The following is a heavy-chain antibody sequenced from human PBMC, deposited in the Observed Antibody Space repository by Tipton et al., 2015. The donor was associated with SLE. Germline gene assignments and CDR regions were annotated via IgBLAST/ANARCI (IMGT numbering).Heavy chain of an antibody. V-gene: IGHV4-34*01. D-gene: IGHD2-2*01. J-gene: IGHJ6*02. CDR1: GGSISSHY. CDR2: INHSGST. CDR3: ARGGVVVGYYYGIDV. Sequence: TLSLTCTVSGGSISSHYWSWIRQPPGKGLEWIGEINHSGSTNYNPHLKSRATISIDTSKNQFSLKLSSVTVADTAVYYCARGGVVVGYYYGIDVWGQGTTVTVSS.